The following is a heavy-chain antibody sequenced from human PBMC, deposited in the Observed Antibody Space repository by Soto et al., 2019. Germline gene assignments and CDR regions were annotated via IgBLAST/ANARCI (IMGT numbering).Heavy chain of an antibody. V-gene: IGHV4-59*01. CDR3: ARNAYGDYYFDY. CDR2: IYYSGST. CDR1: GGSISGYY. Sequence: PSETLSLTCTVSGGSISGYYWSWIRQPPGKGLEWIGYIYYSGSTNYNPSLKSRVTISVDTSKNQFSLKLSSVTAADTAVYYCARNAYGDYYFDYWGQGTLVTVSS. D-gene: IGHD4-17*01. J-gene: IGHJ4*02.